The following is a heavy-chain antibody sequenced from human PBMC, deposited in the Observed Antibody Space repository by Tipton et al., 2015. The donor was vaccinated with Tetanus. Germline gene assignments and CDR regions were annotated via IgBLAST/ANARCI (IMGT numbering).Heavy chain of an antibody. CDR3: AQGKSNQGMLS. D-gene: IGHD3-16*02. CDR1: GVSISSNSYY. CDR2: VFHSGTT. J-gene: IGHJ4*02. Sequence: TLSLTCTVSGVSISSNSYYWGWIRQPPGKGLEWIGTVFHSGTTYYNPSLKSRVTISVDTSKNQFSLKLTSVTAADTAVYYCAQGKSNQGMLSWGQGTLVTVSS. V-gene: IGHV4-39*01.